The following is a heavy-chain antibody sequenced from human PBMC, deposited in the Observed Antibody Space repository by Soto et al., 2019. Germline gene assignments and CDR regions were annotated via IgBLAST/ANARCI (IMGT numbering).Heavy chain of an antibody. V-gene: IGHV3-30-3*01. Sequence: GGSLRLSCAASGFTFSNYAMHWVRQAPGKGLEWVAVISYDGSNKYYADSVKGRFTISRDNAKNSLYLQMNSLRAEDTAVYYCARDQTGIAVAGPDYWGQGTLVTVSS. J-gene: IGHJ4*02. D-gene: IGHD6-19*01. CDR1: GFTFSNYA. CDR2: ISYDGSNK. CDR3: ARDQTGIAVAGPDY.